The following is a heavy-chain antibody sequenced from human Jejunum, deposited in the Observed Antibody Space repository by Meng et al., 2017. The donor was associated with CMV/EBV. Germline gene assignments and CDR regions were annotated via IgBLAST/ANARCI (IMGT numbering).Heavy chain of an antibody. J-gene: IGHJ4*02. CDR2: IYWDDDK. D-gene: IGHD4-23*01. Sequence: STFSGFSLSTSRMAVGWIRQPPGKALEWLALIYWDDDKRYSPSLKNRVTITKDTSKNQVVLTMTNMGPVDTATYYCAHTYAGLFDHWGQGTLVTVSS. CDR3: AHTYAGLFDH. V-gene: IGHV2-5*02. CDR1: GFSLSTSRMA.